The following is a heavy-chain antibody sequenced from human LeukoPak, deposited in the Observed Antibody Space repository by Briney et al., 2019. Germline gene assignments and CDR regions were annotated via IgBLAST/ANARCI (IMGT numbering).Heavy chain of an antibody. CDR3: ARGLVVVPGLLHY. D-gene: IGHD2-2*01. V-gene: IGHV4-59*12. CDR2: IYHSGST. CDR1: GGSISSYY. J-gene: IGHJ4*02. Sequence: PSETLSLTCTVSGGSISSYYWSWIRQPPGKGLEWIGYIYHSGSTYYNPSLKSRVTISVDRSKNQFSLELSSVTAADTAVYYCARGLVVVPGLLHYWGQGTLVTVSS.